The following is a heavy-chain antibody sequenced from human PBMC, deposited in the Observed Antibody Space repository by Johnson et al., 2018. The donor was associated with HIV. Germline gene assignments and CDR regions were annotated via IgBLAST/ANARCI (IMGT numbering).Heavy chain of an antibody. CDR3: ASPYESSGYYAFHI. J-gene: IGHJ3*02. CDR1: GFSLSDHY. D-gene: IGHD3-22*01. V-gene: IGHV3-11*04. Sequence: QVQLVESGGGLVKPGGSLRLSCAASGFSLSDHYMTWIRQAPGKGLEWGSYISSSGVTIYFADSVKGRSTISRDNAKNSLYLQMNSLRAEDTAVYYCASPYESSGYYAFHIWGQGTMVTVSS. CDR2: ISSSGVTI.